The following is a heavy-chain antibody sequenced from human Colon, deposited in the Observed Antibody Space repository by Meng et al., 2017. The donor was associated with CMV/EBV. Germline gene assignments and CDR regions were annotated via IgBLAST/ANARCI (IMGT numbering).Heavy chain of an antibody. D-gene: IGHD3-10*01. J-gene: IGHJ4*02. Sequence: GRLQEQGPSLVEPSEPPSLPCTVSGDSIKNYYWTWLRQPAGKGLEWLGRIHYSGGTDDNPSLKSRVTLSIDTSKNQLSLKIYSVTAADTAVYYCARAGARGVPVDLWGQGTLVTVSS. CDR2: IHYSGGT. CDR1: GDSIKNYY. V-gene: IGHV4-4*07. CDR3: ARAGARGVPVDL.